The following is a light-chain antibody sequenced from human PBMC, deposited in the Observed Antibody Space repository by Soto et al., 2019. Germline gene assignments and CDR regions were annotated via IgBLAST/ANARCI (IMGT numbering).Light chain of an antibody. V-gene: IGKV1-5*03. Sequence: DIQMTQSPSTLSASVGDRVTITCRASQSISSWLAWYQQKPGKAPNLLIYKASSLESGVPSRFSGSGSGTESTLTISSLQPDDFATYYCQQYNSYTWTFGQGTKVDIK. CDR1: QSISSW. CDR2: KAS. J-gene: IGKJ1*01. CDR3: QQYNSYTWT.